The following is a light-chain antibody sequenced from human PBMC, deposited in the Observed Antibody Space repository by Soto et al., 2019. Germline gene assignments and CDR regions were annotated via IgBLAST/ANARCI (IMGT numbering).Light chain of an antibody. J-gene: IGLJ2*01. CDR3: SSYTTYSSLVV. CDR1: SSDVGGFDY. V-gene: IGLV2-14*01. CDR2: EVS. Sequence: QSALTQPASVSGSPGQSFTISCTGTSSDVGGFDYVSWYQQHPGKAPKLMIYEVSNRPSGVSNRFSGSKSGNTASLTISGLQGDDEAEYYCSSYTTYSSLVVFGGGTKLTVL.